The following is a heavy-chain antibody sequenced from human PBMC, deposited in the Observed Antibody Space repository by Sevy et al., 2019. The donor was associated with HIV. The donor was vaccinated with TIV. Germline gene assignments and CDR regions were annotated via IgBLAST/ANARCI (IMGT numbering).Heavy chain of an antibody. V-gene: IGHV3-23*01. J-gene: IGHJ6*02. CDR1: GFTFSNYA. CDR3: AKVDVVVPVADYGMDV. CDR2: ISRSGGST. Sequence: GGFLRLSCAASGFTFSNYAMSWVRQAPGKGLEWVSSISRSGGSTYYADSVKGRFTISRDNSKNTLYLQMNSLRAEDTAVYYCAKVDVVVPVADYGMDVWGQGTTVTVSS. D-gene: IGHD2-2*01.